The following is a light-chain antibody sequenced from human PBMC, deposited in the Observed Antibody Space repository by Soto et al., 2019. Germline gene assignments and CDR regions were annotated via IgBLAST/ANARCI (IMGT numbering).Light chain of an antibody. V-gene: IGKV3-15*01. Sequence: EIVMTQSPATLSVSPGESATLSCRASQSISSELAWYQQKPGQPPRLLIYGASTRATGVPARFTGSGSGPDFTLTISGLQSEDFAVYCCQQGHNWPLTFCQGTRLEI. CDR2: GAS. CDR1: QSISSE. J-gene: IGKJ2*01. CDR3: QQGHNWPLT.